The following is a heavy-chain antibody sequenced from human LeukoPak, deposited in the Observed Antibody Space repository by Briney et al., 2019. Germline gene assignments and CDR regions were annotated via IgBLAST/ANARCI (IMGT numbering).Heavy chain of an antibody. V-gene: IGHV1-69*05. CDR3: ASPDRDCSSTSCYYYYMDV. CDR1: GGTFSSYA. J-gene: IGHJ6*03. Sequence: SVKVSCKAAGGTFSSYAISWVRQAPGQGLEWMGGIIPIFGTANYAQKFQGRVTITTDESTSTAYMELSSLRSEDTAVYYCASPDRDCSSTSCYYYYMDVWGKGTTVTVSS. CDR2: IIPIFGTA. D-gene: IGHD2-2*01.